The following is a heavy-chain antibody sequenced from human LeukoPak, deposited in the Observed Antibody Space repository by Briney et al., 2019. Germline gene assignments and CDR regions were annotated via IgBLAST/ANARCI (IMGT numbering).Heavy chain of an antibody. J-gene: IGHJ4*02. CDR3: ARGPHNYYDSSGSYPD. CDR1: GGSFSGYH. Sequence: SETLSLTCAVYGGSFSGYHWSWIRQPPGKGLEWIGEINHSGSTNYNPSLKSRVTISVDTSKNQFSLKLSSVTAADTAVYYCARGPHNYYDSSGSYPDWGQGTLVTVSS. V-gene: IGHV4-34*01. CDR2: INHSGST. D-gene: IGHD3-22*01.